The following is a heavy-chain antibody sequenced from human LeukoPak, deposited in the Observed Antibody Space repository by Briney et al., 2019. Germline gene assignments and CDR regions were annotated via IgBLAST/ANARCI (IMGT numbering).Heavy chain of an antibody. D-gene: IGHD2-2*01. V-gene: IGHV4-34*01. CDR2: TNHSGST. Sequence: SETLSLTCAVYGGSFSGYYWSWIRQPPGKGLEWIWETNHSGSTNYNPSLKSRVTISVDTSKNQFSLKLSSVTAADTAVYYCAREGIVVVPAAKDWFDPWGQGILVTVSS. CDR1: GGSFSGYY. J-gene: IGHJ5*02. CDR3: AREGIVVVPAAKDWFDP.